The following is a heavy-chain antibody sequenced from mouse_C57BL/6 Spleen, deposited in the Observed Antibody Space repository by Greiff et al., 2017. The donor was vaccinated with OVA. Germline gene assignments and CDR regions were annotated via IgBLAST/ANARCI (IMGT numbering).Heavy chain of an antibody. CDR3: ARSYGSSVY. J-gene: IGHJ4*01. CDR1: GYTFTDYN. D-gene: IGHD1-1*01. CDR2: INPNNGGT. V-gene: IGHV1-18*01. Sequence: DVHLVESGPELVKPGASVKIPCKASGYTFTDYNMDWVKQSHGKSLEWIGDINPNNGGTIYNQKFKGKATLTVDKSSSTAYMELRSLTSEDTAVYYCARSYGSSVYWGQGTSVTVSS.